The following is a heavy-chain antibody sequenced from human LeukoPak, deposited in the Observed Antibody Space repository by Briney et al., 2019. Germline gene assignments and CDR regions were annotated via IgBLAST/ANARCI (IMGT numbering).Heavy chain of an antibody. CDR3: AREGPRGNSQFDY. V-gene: IGHV3-33*01. CDR1: GFTFSSYG. Sequence: GGSLRLSCAASGFTFSSYGMHWVRQAPGKGLEWVALIWYDGSNKYYTDSVKGRLTISRDNSKNTLYLQMNSLRAEDTAIYYCAREGPRGNSQFDYWGQGTLATVSS. J-gene: IGHJ4*02. D-gene: IGHD2/OR15-2a*01. CDR2: IWYDGSNK.